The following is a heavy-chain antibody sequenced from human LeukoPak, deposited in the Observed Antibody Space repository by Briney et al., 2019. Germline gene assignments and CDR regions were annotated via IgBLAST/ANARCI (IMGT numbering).Heavy chain of an antibody. J-gene: IGHJ6*03. CDR1: GGSISSDISY. CDR3: ARGRGYSGRAGTYYYYMDV. CDR2: MNHSGST. V-gene: IGHV4-39*07. Sequence: PSETLSLTCTASGGSISSDISYWAWVRQPPEKGLEWIGEMNHSGSTNYNPSLKRRVTISVDTSKNQFSLKLSSVTAADTAVYYCARGRGYSGRAGTYYYYMDVWGKGTTVTASS. D-gene: IGHD5-12*01.